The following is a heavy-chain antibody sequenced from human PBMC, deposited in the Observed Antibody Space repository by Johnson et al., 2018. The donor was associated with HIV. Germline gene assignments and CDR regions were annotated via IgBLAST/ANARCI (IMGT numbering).Heavy chain of an antibody. CDR3: AKDQYRKLTTVAGI. J-gene: IGHJ3*02. V-gene: IGHV3-NL1*01. Sequence: QVQLVESGGGVVRPGGSLRLSCAASGFTFDDYGMSWVRQAPGKGLEWVSLIYTGGSTFYADSVRGRFTLSRDNSKNTVYLQMNSLRAEDTAVYYCAKDQYRKLTTVAGIWGQGTMVTVSS. D-gene: IGHD4-17*01. CDR2: IYTGGST. CDR1: GFTFDDYG.